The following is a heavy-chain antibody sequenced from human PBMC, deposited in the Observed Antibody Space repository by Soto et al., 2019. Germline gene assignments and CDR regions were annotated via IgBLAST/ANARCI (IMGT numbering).Heavy chain of an antibody. CDR2: ISGYTGKT. CDR3: ARDTNMGYCSGGSCSWFDP. J-gene: IGHJ5*02. CDR1: GYTFTTYG. V-gene: IGHV1-18*04. Sequence: ASVKFSCKASGYTFTTYGVAWVRQAPGQGLEWLGWISGYTGKTNHTQKLQGRVTLTADTSTSTAYMELRSLRPDDTAVYYCARDTNMGYCSGGSCSWFDPWGEGTLVTVSS. D-gene: IGHD2-15*01.